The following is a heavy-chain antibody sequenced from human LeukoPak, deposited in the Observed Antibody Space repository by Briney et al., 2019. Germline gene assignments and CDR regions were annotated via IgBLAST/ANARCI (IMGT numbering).Heavy chain of an antibody. Sequence: GGSLRLSCAASGFTFSGSAMHWVRQASGKGLEWVGRIRGKANTYATAYGESVKGRFTISRDDSKNTAYLQMNSLKTEDTAVYYCTRKEDYYASGNAFDIWGRGTMVTVSS. J-gene: IGHJ3*02. V-gene: IGHV3-73*01. D-gene: IGHD3-10*01. CDR2: IRGKANTYAT. CDR1: GFTFSGSA. CDR3: TRKEDYYASGNAFDI.